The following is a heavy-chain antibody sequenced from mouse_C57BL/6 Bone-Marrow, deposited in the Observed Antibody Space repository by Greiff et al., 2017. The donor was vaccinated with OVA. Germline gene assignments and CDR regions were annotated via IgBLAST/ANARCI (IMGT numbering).Heavy chain of an antibody. Sequence: QVHVKQSGAELVRPGTSVKMSCKASGYTFTNYWIGWAKQRPGHGLEWIGDIYPGGGYTNYNEKFKGKATLTADKSSSTAYMQFSSLTSEDSAIYYGARRGTTDPGFAYWGQGTLVTVSA. CDR1: GYTFTNYW. V-gene: IGHV1-63*01. CDR3: ARRGTTDPGFAY. CDR2: IYPGGGYT. J-gene: IGHJ3*01. D-gene: IGHD1-1*01.